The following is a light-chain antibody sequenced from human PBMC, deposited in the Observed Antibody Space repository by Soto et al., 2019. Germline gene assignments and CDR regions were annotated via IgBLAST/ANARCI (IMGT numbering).Light chain of an antibody. CDR2: WAS. CDR3: QQYYSTPPT. CDR1: QSVLYSSNNKNY. V-gene: IGKV4-1*01. Sequence: DIVMTQSPDSLAVSLGERATINCKSSQSVLYSSNNKNYLAWYQQRLGQPPKLLIYWASTRESGVPDRFSGSGSGTDFTLTISSLQAEDVAVYYCQQYYSTPPTFGGGTKLEIK. J-gene: IGKJ2*01.